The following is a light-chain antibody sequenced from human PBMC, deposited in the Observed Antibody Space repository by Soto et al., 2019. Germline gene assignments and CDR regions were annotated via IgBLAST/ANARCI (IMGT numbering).Light chain of an antibody. Sequence: QPVLTQPASVSGSPGQSITISCTGTSSDVGNYKYVSWYQQHPGKAPKLMIYEVSNRPSGVSNRFSGSKSGNTASLTISGLQAEDDTDYYCFSYTSCGIYLFG. CDR2: EVS. V-gene: IGLV2-14*01. CDR3: FSYTSCGIYL. CDR1: SSDVGNYKY. J-gene: IGLJ2*01.